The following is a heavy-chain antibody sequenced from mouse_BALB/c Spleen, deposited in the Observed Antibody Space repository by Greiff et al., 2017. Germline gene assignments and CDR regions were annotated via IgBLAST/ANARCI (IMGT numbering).Heavy chain of an antibody. CDR3: AWVIPTRGAIDY. D-gene: IGHD3-1*01. CDR1: GFTFSSYA. J-gene: IGHJ4*01. Sequence: EVQVVESGGGLVKPGGSLKLSCAASGFTFSSYAMSWVRQSPEKRLEWVAEISSGGSYTYYQDTVTGRFTISRDNAKNTLYLKMSSLRSEDTAMYYCAWVIPTRGAIDYWGQGTSVTVSS. V-gene: IGHV5-9-4*01. CDR2: ISSGGSYT.